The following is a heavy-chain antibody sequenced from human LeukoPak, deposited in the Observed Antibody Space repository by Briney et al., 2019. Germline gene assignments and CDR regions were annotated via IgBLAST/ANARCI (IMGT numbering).Heavy chain of an antibody. D-gene: IGHD3-10*01. CDR3: ARGRATYYYGSGSRRSSYYFDY. V-gene: IGHV4-34*01. CDR1: GGSFSGYY. CDR2: LNHSGST. J-gene: IGHJ4*02. Sequence: SETLSLTCAVYGGSFSGYYWSWIPQPPGKGLEWIGELNHSGSTNYNPSLKSRVTISVDTSKNQFSLKLSSVTAADTAVYYCARGRATYYYGSGSRRSSYYFDYWGQGTLVTVSS.